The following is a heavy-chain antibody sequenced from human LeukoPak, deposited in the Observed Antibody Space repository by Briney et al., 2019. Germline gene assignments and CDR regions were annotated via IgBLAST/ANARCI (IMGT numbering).Heavy chain of an antibody. D-gene: IGHD6-13*01. CDR1: EFSFSRYD. J-gene: IGHJ4*02. CDR3: VRGGYSSSWNRYFDF. Sequence: PGGSLRLSCTASEFSFSRYDMHWVGQAPGNGLEWVALIWFDGSDKYYSDSVKGRFTISRDDSKNTLYLQMNSLRAEDTAVYFCVRGGYSSSWNRYFDFWGQGTLVTVSS. CDR2: IWFDGSDK. V-gene: IGHV3-33*01.